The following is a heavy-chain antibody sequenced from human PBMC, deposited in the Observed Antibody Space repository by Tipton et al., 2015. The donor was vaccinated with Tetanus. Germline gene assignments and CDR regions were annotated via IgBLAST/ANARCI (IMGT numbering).Heavy chain of an antibody. Sequence: QSGAEVKKPGASVKVSCKASGYTFTSYYMHWVRQAPGQGLEWMGIINPSGGSTSYAQKFQGRVTMTRDTSTSTVYMELSSLRSEDTAVYYCARDILGRGLLAAAATGVAYWGQGTLVTVSS. J-gene: IGHJ4*02. V-gene: IGHV1-46*01. D-gene: IGHD6-13*01. CDR2: INPSGGST. CDR3: ARDILGRGLLAAAATGVAY. CDR1: GYTFTSYY.